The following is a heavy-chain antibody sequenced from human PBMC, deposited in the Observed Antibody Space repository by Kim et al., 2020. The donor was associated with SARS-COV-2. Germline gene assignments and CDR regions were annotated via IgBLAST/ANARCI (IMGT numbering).Heavy chain of an antibody. D-gene: IGHD6-19*01. J-gene: IGHJ5*02. Sequence: KYSQKVQGRVTITRDISASTAYMELSSLRSEDTAVYYCARTVAGTLSYDPWGQGTLVTVSS. CDR3: ARTVAGTLSYDP. V-gene: IGHV1-3*01.